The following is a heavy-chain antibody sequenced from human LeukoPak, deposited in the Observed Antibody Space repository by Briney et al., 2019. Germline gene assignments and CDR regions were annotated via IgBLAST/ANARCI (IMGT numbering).Heavy chain of an antibody. CDR1: GGSVSSGSYY. V-gene: IGHV4-61*01. CDR2: IYYSGST. CDR3: ARGAPHYYDSSGYY. Sequence: SETLSLTCTVSGGSVSSGSYYWSWIRQPPGKGLEWIGYIYYSGSTNYHPSLKSRVTISVDTSKNQFSLKLSSVTAADTAVYYCARGAPHYYDSSGYYWGQGTLVTVSS. D-gene: IGHD3-22*01. J-gene: IGHJ4*02.